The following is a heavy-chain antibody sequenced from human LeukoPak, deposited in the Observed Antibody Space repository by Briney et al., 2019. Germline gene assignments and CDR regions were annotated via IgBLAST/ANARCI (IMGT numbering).Heavy chain of an antibody. V-gene: IGHV1-69*05. J-gene: IGHJ5*02. D-gene: IGHD6-13*01. CDR3: AREQANLYSSSWYGRNWFDP. CDR1: GYSFSSYG. CDR2: IFPIFGTA. Sequence: ASVKVSCKASGYSFSSYGITWVRLARGQGLGWMGGIFPIFGTANYAQKFQGRVTITTDESTSTAYMELSSLRSEDTAVDYCAREQANLYSSSWYGRNWFDPWGQGTLVTVSS.